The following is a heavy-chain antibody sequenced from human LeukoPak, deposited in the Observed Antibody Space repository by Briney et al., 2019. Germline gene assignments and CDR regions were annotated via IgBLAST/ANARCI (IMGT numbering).Heavy chain of an antibody. J-gene: IGHJ4*02. D-gene: IGHD6-6*01. Sequence: QPGGSLRLSCAASGFTFSSYWMPWVRQAPGKGLVWVSRINSDGSSTSYADSVKGRFTISRDNAKNTLYLQMNSLRAEDTAVYYCARDSSSREYYFDYWGQGTLVTVSS. V-gene: IGHV3-74*01. CDR3: ARDSSSREYYFDY. CDR1: GFTFSSYW. CDR2: INSDGSST.